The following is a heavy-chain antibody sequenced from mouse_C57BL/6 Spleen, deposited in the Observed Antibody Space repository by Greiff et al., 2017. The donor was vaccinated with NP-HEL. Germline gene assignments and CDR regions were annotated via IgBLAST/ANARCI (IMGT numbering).Heavy chain of an antibody. J-gene: IGHJ3*01. V-gene: IGHV1-53*01. CDR1: GYTFTSYW. D-gene: IGHD2-3*01. CDR2: INPSNGGT. CDR3: ARGGSYDGYRFAY. Sequence: VQLQQPGTELVKPGASVKLSCKASGYTFTSYWMHWVKQRPGQGLEWIGNINPSNGGTNYNEKFKSKATLTVDKSSSTAYMQLSSLTSEDSAVYYCARGGSYDGYRFAYWGQGTLVTVSA.